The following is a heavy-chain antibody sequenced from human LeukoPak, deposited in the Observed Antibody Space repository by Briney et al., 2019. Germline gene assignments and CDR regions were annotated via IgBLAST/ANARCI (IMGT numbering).Heavy chain of an antibody. CDR2: ISSSSSYI. Sequence: GGSLRLSCAASGFTFSSYSMNWVRQAPGKGLEWVSSISSSSSYIYYADPVKGRFTISRDNAKNSLYLQMNSLRAEDTAVYYCARVAATTMSYYYYYGMDVWGKGTTVTVSS. D-gene: IGHD5-12*01. J-gene: IGHJ6*04. CDR3: ARVAATTMSYYYYYGMDV. V-gene: IGHV3-21*01. CDR1: GFTFSSYS.